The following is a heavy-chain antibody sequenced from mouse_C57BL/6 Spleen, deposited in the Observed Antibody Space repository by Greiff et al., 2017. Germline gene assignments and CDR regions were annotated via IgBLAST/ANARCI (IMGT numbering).Heavy chain of an antibody. D-gene: IGHD1-1*01. Sequence: SGPELVKPGASVKISCKASGYSFTDYNMNWVKQSNGKSLEWIGVINPNYGTTSYNQKFKGKATLTVDQSSSTAYMQLNSLTSEDSAVYYCARGDYGSSLYYFDYWGQGTTLTVSS. CDR1: GYSFTDYN. CDR2: INPNYGTT. CDR3: ARGDYGSSLYYFDY. V-gene: IGHV1-39*01. J-gene: IGHJ2*01.